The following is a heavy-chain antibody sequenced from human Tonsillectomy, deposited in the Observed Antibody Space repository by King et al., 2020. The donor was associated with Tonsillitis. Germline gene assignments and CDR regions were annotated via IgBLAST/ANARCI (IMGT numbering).Heavy chain of an antibody. CDR3: VKGPYGSGSYYNLGSNWFDP. CDR2: ISSNGDST. V-gene: IGHV3-64D*06. J-gene: IGHJ5*02. CDR1: GFTFNNYA. Sequence: VQLVESGGGLVQPGGSLRLSCSASGFTFNNYAMHWVRQAPGKGLDYVSVISSNGDSTYYADSVKGRFTISRDNSKNTLYLQMSSLGAEDTAVYYCVKGPYGSGSYYNLGSNWFDPWGQGTLVTVSS. D-gene: IGHD3-10*01.